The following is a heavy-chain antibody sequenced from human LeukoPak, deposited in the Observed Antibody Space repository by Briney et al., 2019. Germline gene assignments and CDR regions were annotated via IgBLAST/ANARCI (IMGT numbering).Heavy chain of an antibody. D-gene: IGHD1-1*01. J-gene: IGHJ4*02. CDR1: GFTFSSYS. CDR2: ISSSSSYI. CDR3: ASDWGGSAVQLERRKDY. Sequence: GGSLRLSCAASGFTFSSYSMNWVRQAPGKGLELVSSISSSSSYIYYADSVKGRFTISRDNAKNSLYLQMNSLRAEDTAVYYCASDWGGSAVQLERRKDYWGQGTLVTVSS. V-gene: IGHV3-21*01.